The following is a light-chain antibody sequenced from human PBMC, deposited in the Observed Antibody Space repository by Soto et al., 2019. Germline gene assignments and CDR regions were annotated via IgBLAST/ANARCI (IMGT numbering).Light chain of an antibody. CDR2: GAS. V-gene: IGKV3-15*01. Sequence: EIVLTQSPATLSVSPGERATLSCRASQSVNINLAWYQQKPGQAPRLLIQGASTRTLGIPARFSGSESGTEFTLTISSLQSEDFAIYYCQQYNTWPITFGQGTRLEIK. CDR3: QQYNTWPIT. J-gene: IGKJ5*01. CDR1: QSVNIN.